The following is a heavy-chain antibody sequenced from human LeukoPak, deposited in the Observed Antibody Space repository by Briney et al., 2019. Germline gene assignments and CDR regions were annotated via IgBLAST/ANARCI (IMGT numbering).Heavy chain of an antibody. V-gene: IGHV3-23*01. CDR1: GFNFNIYA. Sequence: GGSLRLSCVASGFNFNIYAMHWVRQAPGKGLEWVSAISGSGGSTYYADSVKGRFTISRDSSKNTLYLQMNSLRAEDTAVYYCAKVTTAGPDYYYYGMDVWGQGTTVTVSS. CDR3: AKVTTAGPDYYYYGMDV. J-gene: IGHJ6*02. CDR2: ISGSGGST. D-gene: IGHD4-4*01.